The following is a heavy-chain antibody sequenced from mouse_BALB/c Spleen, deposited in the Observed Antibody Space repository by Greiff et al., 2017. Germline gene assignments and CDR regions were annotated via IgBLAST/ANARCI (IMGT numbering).Heavy chain of an antibody. CDR2: INPYNGAT. D-gene: IGHD2-3*01. CDR1: GYSFTGYY. Sequence: EVKLQESGPELVKPGASVKISCKASGYSFTGYYMHWVKQSHVKSLEWIGRINPYNGATSYNQNFKDKASLTVDKSSSTAYMELHSLPSEDSAVYYCARIDGYSYFDYWGQGTTLTVSS. V-gene: IGHV1-31*01. J-gene: IGHJ2*01. CDR3: ARIDGYSYFDY.